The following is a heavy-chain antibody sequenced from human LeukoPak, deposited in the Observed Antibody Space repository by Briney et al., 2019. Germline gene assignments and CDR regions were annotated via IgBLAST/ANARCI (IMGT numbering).Heavy chain of an antibody. Sequence: ASVKVSCKASGYTFTSYYMRWVRQAPGQGLEWMGIINTSGGSTSYAQKFQGSVTMTRDTSTSTVYMELSSLRSEDTAVYYCARDRYYYDSSGYQPLDYWGQGTLVTVSS. D-gene: IGHD3-22*01. CDR2: INTSGGST. J-gene: IGHJ4*02. CDR1: GYTFTSYY. V-gene: IGHV1-46*01. CDR3: ARDRYYYDSSGYQPLDY.